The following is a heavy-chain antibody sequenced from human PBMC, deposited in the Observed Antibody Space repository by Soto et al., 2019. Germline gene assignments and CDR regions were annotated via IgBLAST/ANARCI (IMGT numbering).Heavy chain of an antibody. Sequence: QVQLVQSGAEVKKPGSSVKVSCKASGGTFSSYRINWVRQAPGQGLEWVGGIVPIYRTADYAQKFQGRVTITADESARKSYMELSSLKSQDTAVYYCVRDSGATLSSSWGQGTLVTVSS. CDR2: IVPIYRTA. V-gene: IGHV1-69*01. D-gene: IGHD6-13*01. CDR1: GGTFSSYR. J-gene: IGHJ4*02. CDR3: VRDSGATLSSS.